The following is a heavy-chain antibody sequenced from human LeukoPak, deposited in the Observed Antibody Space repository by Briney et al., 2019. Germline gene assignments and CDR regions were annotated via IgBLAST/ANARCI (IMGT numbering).Heavy chain of an antibody. V-gene: IGHV4-4*07. CDR2: IYTSGST. D-gene: IGHD6-19*01. CDR3: ARSDSFWYSSGWFDY. J-gene: IGHJ4*02. CDR1: GGSISSYY. Sequence: PSETLSPTCTVSGGSISSYYWSWIRQPAGKGLEWIGRIYTSGSTNYNPSLKSRVTMSVDTSKNQFSLKLSSVTAADTAVYYCARSDSFWYSSGWFDYWGQGTLVTVSS.